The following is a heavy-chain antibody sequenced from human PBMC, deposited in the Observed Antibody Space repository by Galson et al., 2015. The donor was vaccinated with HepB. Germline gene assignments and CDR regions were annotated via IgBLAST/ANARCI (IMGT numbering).Heavy chain of an antibody. Sequence: SLRLSCAASGFTFSSYAMSWVRQAPGKGLEWVSAISGSGGSTYYADSVKSRFTISRDNSKNTLYLQMNSLRAEDTAVYYCAKALTTRRAGHYWGQGTLVTVSS. V-gene: IGHV3-23*01. CDR3: AKALTTRRAGHY. J-gene: IGHJ4*02. CDR2: ISGSGGST. CDR1: GFTFSSYA. D-gene: IGHD4-17*01.